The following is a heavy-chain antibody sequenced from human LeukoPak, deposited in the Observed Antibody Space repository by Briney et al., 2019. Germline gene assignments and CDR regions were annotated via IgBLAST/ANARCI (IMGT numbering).Heavy chain of an antibody. D-gene: IGHD2-21*02. Sequence: GRSLRLSCAASGFTFSSYGMHWVRQAPGKGLEWVAVISYDGSNKYYADSVKGRFTISRDNSKNTLYLQMNSLRAEDTAVYYCAKDDNPYCGGDCYSDYWGQGTLVTVSS. CDR1: GFTFSSYG. V-gene: IGHV3-30*18. CDR2: ISYDGSNK. CDR3: AKDDNPYCGGDCYSDY. J-gene: IGHJ4*02.